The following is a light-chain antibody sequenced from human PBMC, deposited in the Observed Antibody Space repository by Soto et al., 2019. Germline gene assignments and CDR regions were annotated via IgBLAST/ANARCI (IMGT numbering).Light chain of an antibody. CDR1: QSISSY. Sequence: DIQMTQSPSSLSASVGDRVTITCRASQSISSYLNWYQQKPGKAPKLLIYAASSLQSGVPSRFSGSGSGTDFTLTISSLQPEDFATYYCHHSYSTPFSFGPGTKVDI. CDR2: AAS. J-gene: IGKJ3*01. CDR3: HHSYSTPFS. V-gene: IGKV1-39*01.